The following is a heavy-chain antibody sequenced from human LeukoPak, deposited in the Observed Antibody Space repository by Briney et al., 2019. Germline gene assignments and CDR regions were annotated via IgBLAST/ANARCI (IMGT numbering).Heavy chain of an antibody. J-gene: IGHJ1*01. CDR2: ISGSGGTT. Sequence: GGSLTLSCQVSDSAFSRLWINWVRQAPGKGLEWVSAISGSGGTTYYADSVKGRFTFSRDNSKNTLYLQMNSLRAEDTAVYYCAKEEGYYYDSGGYYVEYFQHWGQGTLVTVSS. D-gene: IGHD3-22*01. V-gene: IGHV3-23*01. CDR3: AKEEGYYYDSGGYYVEYFQH. CDR1: DSAFSRLW.